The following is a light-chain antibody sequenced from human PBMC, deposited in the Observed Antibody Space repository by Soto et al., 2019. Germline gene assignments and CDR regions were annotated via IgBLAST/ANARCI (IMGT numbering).Light chain of an antibody. V-gene: IGKV3-11*01. CDR3: PQRQSWPRT. Sequence: EIVLTQSPATLSSSPGETATLSCRASQYVGTRLAWYQHKPGQAPRLLIYYTSSRATGIPARFSGSGSGTDFTLTISSLAPEDFAIYYCPQRQSWPRTFGEGTKVEIK. CDR1: QYVGTR. J-gene: IGKJ1*01. CDR2: YTS.